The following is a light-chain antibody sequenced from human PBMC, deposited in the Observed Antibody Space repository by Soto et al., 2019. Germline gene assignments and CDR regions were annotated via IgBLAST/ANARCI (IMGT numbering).Light chain of an antibody. CDR2: DSS. CDR3: QQYASSRT. Sequence: EIVLTQSPGTLSLSPGERATLSCRASQSVSNRYLAWYQQKPSQAPRLLIYDSSSRATGIPDRFSGSWFGTDFTLTISRLEPDDFAVYFCQQYASSRTFGQGTKVEIK. V-gene: IGKV3-20*01. J-gene: IGKJ1*01. CDR1: QSVSNRY.